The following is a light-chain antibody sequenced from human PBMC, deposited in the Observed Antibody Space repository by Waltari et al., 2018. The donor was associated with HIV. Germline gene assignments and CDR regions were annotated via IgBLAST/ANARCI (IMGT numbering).Light chain of an antibody. J-gene: IGLJ2*01. CDR1: SPNIGNNY. CDR3: GTWDSSLSAVV. Sequence: QSVLTQPPSVSAAPGQKVTISCPGSSPNIGNNYVSWYQQLPRTAPKLLIYDSNKRASGIPDRFSGSKSGTSASLGISGLQTGDEADYYCGTWDSSLSAVVFDGGTKLTVL. V-gene: IGLV1-51*01. CDR2: DSN.